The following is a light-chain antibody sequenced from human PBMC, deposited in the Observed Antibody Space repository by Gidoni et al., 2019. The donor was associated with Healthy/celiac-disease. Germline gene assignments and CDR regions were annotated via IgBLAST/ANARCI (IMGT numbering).Light chain of an antibody. J-gene: IGKJ2*01. CDR3: QQRSNWPPGYT. Sequence: EIVLTQSPATLSLSPGERATLSCRASQSVSSYLAWYQQKPGQAPRLLIHDALNRATGIPARFSGSGSGTDFTLTISSLEPEDFAVYYCQQRSNWPPGYTFXQXTKLEIK. CDR1: QSVSSY. CDR2: DAL. V-gene: IGKV3-11*01.